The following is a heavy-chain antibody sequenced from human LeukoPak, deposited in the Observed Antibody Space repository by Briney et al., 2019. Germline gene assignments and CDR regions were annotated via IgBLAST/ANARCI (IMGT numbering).Heavy chain of an antibody. CDR1: GITLSNYG. CDR2: ISDRGGST. J-gene: IGHJ4*02. Sequence: GGSLRLSCVVSGITLSNYGMSWVRQAPGKGLEWVAGISDRGGSTNYADSVKGRFTISRDNPENTLYLQMKSLRSEDTAVYFCAKRGVVIRAVLVVGFHKEAYYFDSWGQGALVTVSS. V-gene: IGHV3-23*01. D-gene: IGHD2-15*01. CDR3: AKRGVVIRAVLVVGFHKEAYYFDS.